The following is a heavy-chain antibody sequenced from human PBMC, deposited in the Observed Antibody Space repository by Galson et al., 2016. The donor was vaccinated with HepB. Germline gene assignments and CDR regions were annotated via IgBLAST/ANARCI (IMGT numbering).Heavy chain of an antibody. CDR1: GVRISNNW. CDR2: IKPDGSAK. J-gene: IGHJ4*02. D-gene: IGHD2-15*01. CDR3: ARDGFVAFRVFDS. Sequence: SLRLSCAVSGVRISNNWMTWVRQSPAKGLEWVANIKPDGSAKYYVGSVKGRFTISRDNAKNSLYLQLNSLRAEDTAVNYCARDGFVAFRVFDSWGQGTLVIVSS. V-gene: IGHV3-7*03.